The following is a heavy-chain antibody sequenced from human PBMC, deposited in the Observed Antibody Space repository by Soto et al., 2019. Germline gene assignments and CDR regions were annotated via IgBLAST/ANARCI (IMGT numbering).Heavy chain of an antibody. CDR2: IYYNGNT. CDR3: ARLFYYDTSGSYYYFDY. D-gene: IGHD3-22*01. CDR1: CGSISSGGYY. J-gene: IGHJ4*02. V-gene: IGHV4-31*03. Sequence: SETLSLTCTVSCGSISSGGYYWSWIRQHPGKGLEWIGSIYYNGNTYYNPSLKSRITISLDTSRNQFSLKLSSVTAADTAVYYCARLFYYDTSGSYYYFDYWGQGTLVTV.